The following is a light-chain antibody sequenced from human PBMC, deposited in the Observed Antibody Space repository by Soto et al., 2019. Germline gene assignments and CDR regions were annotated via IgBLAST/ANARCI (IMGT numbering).Light chain of an antibody. V-gene: IGKV3-15*01. CDR3: QQYINWPPLT. Sequence: EIVRTQSPATLSVSPGERVTLSCRASESISRNLAWYQQKPGQAPRLLIYGASSRDTGVPARFSGGGSGTEFTLTISSLQSEDSAVYFCQQYINWPPLTFGPGTKV. CDR2: GAS. CDR1: ESISRN. J-gene: IGKJ3*01.